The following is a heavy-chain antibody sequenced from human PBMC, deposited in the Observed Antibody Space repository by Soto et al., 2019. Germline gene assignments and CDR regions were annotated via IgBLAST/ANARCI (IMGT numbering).Heavy chain of an antibody. V-gene: IGHV5-51*01. D-gene: IGHD2-8*01. CDR3: ARGYCTTNICDPWFDP. Sequence: GESLKISCTGVGYSFTSYWIGWVRQMPGKGLEWMGIIYPGDSDTRYSPSFEGQVTISADKSISTVYLQWSSLKASDTAMYYCARGYCTTNICDPWFDPWGQGTLVTVSS. CDR2: IYPGDSDT. CDR1: GYSFTSYW. J-gene: IGHJ5*02.